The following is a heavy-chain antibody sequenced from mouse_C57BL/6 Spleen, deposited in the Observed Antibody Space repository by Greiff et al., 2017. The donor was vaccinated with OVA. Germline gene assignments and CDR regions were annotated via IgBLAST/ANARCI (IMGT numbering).Heavy chain of an antibody. Sequence: EVQLQQPGAELVRPGASVKLSCTASGFNIKDYYMHWVKQRPEQGLEWIGRIDPEDGDTEYAPKFQGKATMTADTSSNTSYLQLSSLTSEDTAVYYCTPYYYGSPLLYFDVWGTGTTVTVSS. D-gene: IGHD1-1*01. CDR3: TPYYYGSPLLYFDV. V-gene: IGHV14-1*01. CDR1: GFNIKDYY. CDR2: IDPEDGDT. J-gene: IGHJ1*03.